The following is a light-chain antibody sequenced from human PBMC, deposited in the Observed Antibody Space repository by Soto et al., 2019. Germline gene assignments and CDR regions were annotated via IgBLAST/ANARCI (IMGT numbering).Light chain of an antibody. Sequence: QSVLTQPASVSGYPGQSITISCTGTSSDVGGYNYVSWYQQHPGKAPKLMIYEVSNRPSGVSNGLSGSKSGNTASLTIYGLQAEDEADYYCSSYTSSSTYVFGTGTKVTVL. CDR1: SSDVGGYNY. J-gene: IGLJ1*01. CDR3: SSYTSSSTYV. V-gene: IGLV2-14*01. CDR2: EVS.